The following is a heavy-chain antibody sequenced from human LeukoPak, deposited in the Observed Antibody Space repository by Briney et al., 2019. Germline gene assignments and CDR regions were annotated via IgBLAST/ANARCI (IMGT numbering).Heavy chain of an antibody. CDR3: ARQYTGGSYPFDY. Sequence: PSETLSLTCTVSGGSISSYYWSWIRQPPGKGLEWIGYIYYSGSTNYNPSLKSRVTISVDTSKNQFFLKLSSVTAADTAVYYCARQYTGGSYPFDYWGQGTLVTVSS. V-gene: IGHV4-59*08. CDR1: GGSISSYY. CDR2: IYYSGST. J-gene: IGHJ4*02. D-gene: IGHD2-8*02.